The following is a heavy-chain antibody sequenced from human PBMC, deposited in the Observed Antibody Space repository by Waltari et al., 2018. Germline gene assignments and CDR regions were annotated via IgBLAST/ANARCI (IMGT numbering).Heavy chain of an antibody. D-gene: IGHD6-6*01. J-gene: IGHJ6*02. Sequence: EVQLVESGGGLVPPGGSPRLSCAPSGFTFSRYWLRWVPQAPGKGLEWVANIKQDGSEKYYVDSVKGRFTISRDNAKNSLYLQMNSLRAEDTAVYYCARWGSIAARPCGMDVWGQGTTVTVSS. CDR2: IKQDGSEK. CDR3: ARWGSIAARPCGMDV. CDR1: GFTFSRYW. V-gene: IGHV3-7*01.